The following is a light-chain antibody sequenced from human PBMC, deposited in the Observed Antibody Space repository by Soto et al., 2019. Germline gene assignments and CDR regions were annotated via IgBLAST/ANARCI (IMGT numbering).Light chain of an antibody. Sequence: QSVLTQPASVSGSPGQSITNSCTGTINDIGGYNYVSWYQQHPGKVPKLLIYDVSNRPSGVSGRFSGSKSGNTASLTIAGLQADDEADYHCSSYTRSDTLIFGGGTKLTVL. CDR2: DVS. V-gene: IGLV2-14*03. J-gene: IGLJ2*01. CDR3: SSYTRSDTLI. CDR1: INDIGGYNY.